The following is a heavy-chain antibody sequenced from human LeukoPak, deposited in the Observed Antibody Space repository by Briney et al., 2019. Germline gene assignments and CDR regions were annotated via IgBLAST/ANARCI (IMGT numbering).Heavy chain of an antibody. CDR3: ARVAIFGVALNWFDP. J-gene: IGHJ5*02. V-gene: IGHV1-46*03. Sequence: ASVKVSCKASGYTLTSYYMHWVRQAPGQGLEWMGIINPSGGSTSYAQKFQGRVTMTRDTSTSTVYMELSSLRSEDTAVYYCARVAIFGVALNWFDPWGQGTLVTVSS. D-gene: IGHD3-3*01. CDR1: GYTLTSYY. CDR2: INPSGGST.